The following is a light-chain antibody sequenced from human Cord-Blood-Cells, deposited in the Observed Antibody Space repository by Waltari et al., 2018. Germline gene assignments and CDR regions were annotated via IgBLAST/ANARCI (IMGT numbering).Light chain of an antibody. V-gene: IGLV3-19*01. CDR1: SLSSYY. CDR3: NTRDSSGNHWV. Sequence: SSELTQDPAVSVALGQTVRITCQGDSLSSYYASWYQQKPGQDPVHVIYGNNNRPSGSPDRFSGYSSGNTASLTINGAQAEDAADYYCNTRDSSGNHWVFGGGTKLTVL. CDR2: GNN. J-gene: IGLJ3*02.